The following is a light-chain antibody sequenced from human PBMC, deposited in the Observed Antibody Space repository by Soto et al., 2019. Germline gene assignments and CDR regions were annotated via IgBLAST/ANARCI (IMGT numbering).Light chain of an antibody. CDR3: QHADSFPIIT. CDR2: AAS. CDR1: EDISTW. J-gene: IGKJ5*01. V-gene: IGKV1-12*01. Sequence: DIQMTQSPSSVSASVGDRVTINCRSSEDISTWLAWYQQKPGKAHKLMIYAASSLQSGVPSRFSGSVSGTDFTLTIRRLQPEDFATYYGQHADSFPIITFGQWTRREIK.